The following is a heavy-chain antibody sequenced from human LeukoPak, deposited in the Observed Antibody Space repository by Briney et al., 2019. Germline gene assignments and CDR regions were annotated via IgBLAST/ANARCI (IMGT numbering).Heavy chain of an antibody. J-gene: IGHJ4*02. CDR2: ISGSGGNT. Sequence: PGGSLRLSCVASGFTFSTYAMTWVRQAPGKGLEWVSTISGSGGNTYYADSVKGRFTISRDNSKNTLYLQMNSLRAEDTAVYYCAKVEIAVAGYFDYWGQGTLVTVSS. V-gene: IGHV3-23*01. D-gene: IGHD6-19*01. CDR3: AKVEIAVAGYFDY. CDR1: GFTFSTYA.